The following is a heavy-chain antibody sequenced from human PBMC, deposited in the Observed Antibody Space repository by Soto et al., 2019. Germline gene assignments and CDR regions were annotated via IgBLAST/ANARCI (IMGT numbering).Heavy chain of an antibody. CDR3: ARGIRNYYGTDV. CDR1: GFTFSSYW. J-gene: IGHJ6*02. V-gene: IGHV3-74*01. Sequence: EVQLVESGGGLVQPGGSLRLSCAASGFTFSSYWMHWVRQGPGKGLVWVSRINGDGSNTNYADSVRGRFTISRDNAKNMVYLQMNSLRDEDTAVYYCARGIRNYYGTDVWGQGTTVTVSS. D-gene: IGHD5-18*01. CDR2: INGDGSNT.